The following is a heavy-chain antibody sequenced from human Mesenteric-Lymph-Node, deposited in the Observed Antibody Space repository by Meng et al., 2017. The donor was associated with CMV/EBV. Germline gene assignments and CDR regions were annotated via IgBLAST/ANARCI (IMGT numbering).Heavy chain of an antibody. CDR3: ARPRGRYCSSTSCSKAFDI. D-gene: IGHD2-2*01. Sequence: SGPTLVKPTQTLTLTCTFSGFSLSTSGVGVGWIRQPPGKGLEWIGEINHSGSTNYNPSLKSRVTISVDTSKNQFSLKLSSVTAADTAVYYCARPRGRYCSSTSCSKAFDIWGQGTMVTVSS. CDR2: INHSGST. J-gene: IGHJ3*02. V-gene: IGHV4-39*07. CDR1: GFSLSTSGVG.